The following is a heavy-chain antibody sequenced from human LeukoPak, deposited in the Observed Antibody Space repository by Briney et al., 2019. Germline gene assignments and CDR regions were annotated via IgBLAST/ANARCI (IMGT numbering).Heavy chain of an antibody. J-gene: IGHJ4*02. CDR2: IYPGDSDT. Sequence: GESLKISCKGSGYSFTSYWIGWVRQMPGKGLEWMGIIYPGDSDTRYSPSFQGQVTISADKSISTAYLQWSSLKASDTAMYYCARTPPDITIFGVADYWGQGTLVTVPS. CDR1: GYSFTSYW. CDR3: ARTPPDITIFGVADY. V-gene: IGHV5-51*01. D-gene: IGHD3-3*01.